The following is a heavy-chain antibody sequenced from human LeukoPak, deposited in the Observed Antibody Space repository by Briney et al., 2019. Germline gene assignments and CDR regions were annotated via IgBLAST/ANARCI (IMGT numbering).Heavy chain of an antibody. J-gene: IGHJ1*01. CDR2: IYYIGST. V-gene: IGHV4-59*01. Sequence: SETLSLTCTVSSRSISSYYWSWLRQPPGKGLEWIGYIYYIGSTNYNPSLKSRVTISVDTSKNQFSLKLSSVTPADTAVYYCARGAEYFQHWGQGTLVTVSS. CDR1: SRSISSYY. CDR3: ARGAEYFQH.